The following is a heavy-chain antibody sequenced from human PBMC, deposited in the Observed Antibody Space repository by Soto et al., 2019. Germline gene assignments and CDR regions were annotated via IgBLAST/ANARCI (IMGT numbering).Heavy chain of an antibody. CDR1: GFIFSNAW. CDR2: IKSKINGGTT. J-gene: IGHJ4*02. V-gene: IGHV3-15*01. Sequence: GGSLRLSCAASGFIFSNAWMSWVRQAPGKGLEWVGRIKSKINGGTTDYAAPVRGRFSISRDDSKNTLYLQMNSLRTEDTAVYYCTTDDPINRYWGQGTLVTVSS. CDR3: TTDDPINRY.